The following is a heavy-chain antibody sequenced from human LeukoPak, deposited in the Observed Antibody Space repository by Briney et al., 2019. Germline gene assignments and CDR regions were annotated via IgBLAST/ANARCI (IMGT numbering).Heavy chain of an antibody. J-gene: IGHJ4*02. V-gene: IGHV4-31*03. D-gene: IGHD3-22*01. Sequence: SETLCLTCTVSGGSISSGGYYWSWIRQHPGKGLEWIGYIYYSGSTYYNPSLKSRVTISVDTSKNQFSLKLSSVTAADTAVYYCARGGDSSGYYPPLLGYWGQGTLVTVSS. CDR1: GGSISSGGYY. CDR2: IYYSGST. CDR3: ARGGDSSGYYPPLLGY.